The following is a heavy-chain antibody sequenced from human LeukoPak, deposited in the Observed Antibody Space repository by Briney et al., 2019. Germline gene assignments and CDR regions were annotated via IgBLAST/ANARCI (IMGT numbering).Heavy chain of an antibody. CDR3: ARDRGTVTTNYHYGMDV. D-gene: IGHD4-17*01. Sequence: PSETLSLTCTVSGGSISSGGYYWSWIRQHPGKGPEWIGYIYYSGSTYYNPSLKSRVTISVDTSKNQFSLKLSSVTAADTAVYYCARDRGTVTTNYHYGMDVWGQGTTVTVSS. CDR2: IYYSGST. CDR1: GGSISSGGYY. V-gene: IGHV4-31*03. J-gene: IGHJ6*02.